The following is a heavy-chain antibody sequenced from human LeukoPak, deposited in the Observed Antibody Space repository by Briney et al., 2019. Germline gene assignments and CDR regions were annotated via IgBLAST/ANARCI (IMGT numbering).Heavy chain of an antibody. D-gene: IGHD6-13*01. V-gene: IGHV1-69*04. CDR3: AREGGSRIYYYYYGMDV. Sequence: GASVKVSCKASGGTFSSYAISWVRQAPGQGLEWMGRIIPILGIANYAQKFQGRVTITADKSTSTAYMKLGSLRSEDTAVYYCAREGGSRIYYYYYGMDVWGQGTTVTVSS. J-gene: IGHJ6*02. CDR1: GGTFSSYA. CDR2: IIPILGIA.